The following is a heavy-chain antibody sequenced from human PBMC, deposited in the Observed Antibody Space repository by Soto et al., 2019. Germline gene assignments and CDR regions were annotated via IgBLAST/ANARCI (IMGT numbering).Heavy chain of an antibody. Sequence: PSETQCVTSTVSEGNIISYDWSWIRQPPGKGLEWIGYIYYSGSTNYNPSLKSRVTISVDTSKNQFSLKLSSVTAADTAVYYCGRRYGTTFDFWGQGTLVTVSS. D-gene: IGHD1-7*01. CDR2: IYYSGST. J-gene: IGHJ4*02. V-gene: IGHV4-59*01. CDR1: EGNIISYD. CDR3: GRRYGTTFDF.